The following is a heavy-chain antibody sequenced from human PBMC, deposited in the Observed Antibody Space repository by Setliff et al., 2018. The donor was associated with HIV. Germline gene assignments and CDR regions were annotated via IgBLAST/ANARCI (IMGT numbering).Heavy chain of an antibody. CDR3: AKGRRGYDSRLFYYHHGMDV. Sequence: SETLSLTCSVSGGSLSSADYSWSWIRQAPGEGLEWIGYFYQSGSTYYNPSLRSRVTMSVDRSKNQFSLVLTSVTAADTAVYYCAKGRRGYDSRLFYYHHGMDVWGQGTTVTVSS. J-gene: IGHJ6*02. CDR1: GGSLSSADYS. D-gene: IGHD5-12*01. CDR2: FYQSGST. V-gene: IGHV4-30-2*01.